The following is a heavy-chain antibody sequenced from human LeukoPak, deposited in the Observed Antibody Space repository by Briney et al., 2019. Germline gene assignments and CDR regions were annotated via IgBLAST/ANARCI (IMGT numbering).Heavy chain of an antibody. V-gene: IGHV3-21*01. CDR2: ISSSSSYI. D-gene: IGHD6-13*01. J-gene: IGHJ4*02. CDR1: GFTFSSYS. Sequence: PGGSLRLSCAASGFTFSSYSMNWVRQAPGKGLEWVSSISSSSSYIYYADSVKGRFTISRDNAKNSLYLQMNSLRAEDTAVYYCARGGIAAAGTFDYWGREPWSPSPQ. CDR3: ARGGIAAAGTFDY.